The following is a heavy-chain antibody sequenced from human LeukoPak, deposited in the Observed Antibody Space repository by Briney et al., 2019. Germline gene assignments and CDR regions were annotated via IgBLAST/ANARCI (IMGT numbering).Heavy chain of an antibody. CDR2: INHSGST. J-gene: IGHJ4*02. D-gene: IGHD3-22*01. Sequence: AETLSLTCAVYGGSFSGYYWSWIRQPPGEEPEWIGEINHSGSTNYNASLKSRVTISVDTSKNQFSLKLSSVTAADTAVYYCARGVYYDSSGYYYFDYWGQGTLVTVSS. V-gene: IGHV4-34*01. CDR1: GGSFSGYY. CDR3: ARGVYYDSSGYYYFDY.